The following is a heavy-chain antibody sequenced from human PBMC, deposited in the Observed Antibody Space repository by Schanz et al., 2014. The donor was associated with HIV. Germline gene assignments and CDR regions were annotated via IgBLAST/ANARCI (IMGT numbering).Heavy chain of an antibody. CDR2: ISESGRYT. J-gene: IGHJ4*02. CDR1: GLTFSDYA. D-gene: IGHD1-26*01. V-gene: IGHV3-23*01. CDR3: ANQRYSGTYRPFDY. Sequence: EVQLLESGGGLVQPGGSLRLSCAASGLTFSDYAMTWVRQGAGKGLEWVSTISESGRYTYYADSVKGRFTISRDNSKNTLYLQMNSLRVEDTAVYYCANQRYSGTYRPFDYWGRGTLVTVSS.